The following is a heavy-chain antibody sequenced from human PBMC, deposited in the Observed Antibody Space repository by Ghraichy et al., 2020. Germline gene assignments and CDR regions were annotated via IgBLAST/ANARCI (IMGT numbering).Heavy chain of an antibody. CDR3: ARYGSAWYVDC. Sequence: SQTLSLTCAISEDSVSSNSAAWIWIRQSPSRGLEWLGRTYYRSKWYSDFGASVRGRITINADTSKNQFTLQLNSVTPEDTAVYYCARYGSAWYVDCWGQGTLVTVSS. J-gene: IGHJ4*02. CDR1: EDSVSSNSAA. D-gene: IGHD6-19*01. V-gene: IGHV6-1*01. CDR2: TYYRSKWYS.